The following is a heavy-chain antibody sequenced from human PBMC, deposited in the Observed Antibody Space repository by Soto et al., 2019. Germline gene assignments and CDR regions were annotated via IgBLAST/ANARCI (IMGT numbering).Heavy chain of an antibody. Sequence: QVQLVQSGAEVKKPGASVKVSCTASGYTFTSYGISWVRQAPGQGLEWMGWISAYNGNTNYAQKLQGRVTMTTDTSTSPAYMELRSLRSDDTAVYYCARVFYSSSWYDYYYYGMDVWGQGTTVTVSS. J-gene: IGHJ6*02. CDR2: ISAYNGNT. CDR3: ARVFYSSSWYDYYYYGMDV. D-gene: IGHD6-13*01. CDR1: GYTFTSYG. V-gene: IGHV1-18*01.